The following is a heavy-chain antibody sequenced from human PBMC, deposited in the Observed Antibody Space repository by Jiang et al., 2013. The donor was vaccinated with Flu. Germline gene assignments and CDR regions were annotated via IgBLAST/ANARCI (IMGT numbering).Heavy chain of an antibody. J-gene: IGHJ4*02. CDR3: AVAVRGVADY. CDR2: XNPSDGST. CDR1: GHTFTMFY. D-gene: IGHD3-10*01. Sequence: SGHTFTMFYIHWVRQAPGQGLEWMGVXNPSDGSTTYAQRFQGRVTMTRETSTSTVYMELSSLRSEDTAVYFCAVAVRGVADYWGQGTLVTVSS. V-gene: IGHV1-46*01.